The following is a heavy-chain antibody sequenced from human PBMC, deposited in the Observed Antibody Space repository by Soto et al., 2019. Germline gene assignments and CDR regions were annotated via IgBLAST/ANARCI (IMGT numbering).Heavy chain of an antibody. J-gene: IGHJ4*02. CDR3: ARGPYLYDYVWGSYRHFDY. CDR1: GGSISSSSYY. V-gene: IGHV4-39*01. CDR2: IYYSGST. D-gene: IGHD3-16*02. Sequence: QLQLQESGPGLVKPSETLSLTCTVSGGSISSSSYYWGWIRQPPGKGLEWIGSIYYSGSTYYNPSLQSRVTISVDTSKNQFSLKLSSVTAADTAVYYCARGPYLYDYVWGSYRHFDYWGQGTLVTVSS.